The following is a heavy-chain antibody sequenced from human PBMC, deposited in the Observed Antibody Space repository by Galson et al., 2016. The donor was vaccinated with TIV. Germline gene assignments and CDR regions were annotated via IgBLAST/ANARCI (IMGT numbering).Heavy chain of an antibody. J-gene: IGHJ4*02. CDR1: GFSFRSYW. D-gene: IGHD1-1*01. CDR3: SRDLTTGNPGYDY. V-gene: IGHV3-7*01. Sequence: SLRLSCAASGFSFRSYWMSWARQAPGKGLRWVANIKEDGSEIYYVDSVKGRFTISRDNAKNSLYLQMSSLRAEDTAMYYCSRDLTTGNPGYDYWGQGTLVTVSS. CDR2: IKEDGSEI.